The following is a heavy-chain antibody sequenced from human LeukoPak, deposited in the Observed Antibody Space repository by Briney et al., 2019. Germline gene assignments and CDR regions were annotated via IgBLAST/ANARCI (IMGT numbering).Heavy chain of an antibody. CDR1: GGSISSYY. J-gene: IGHJ5*02. V-gene: IGHV4-4*07. D-gene: IGHD3-9*01. Sequence: SETLSLTCTVSGGSISSYYWSWIRQPAGKGLEWIGRIYTSGSTNYNPSLKSRVTMSVDTSKNQFSLKLSSVTAADTAVYYCARDSRDLLRCFDWTPRRGWFDPWGQGTLVTVSS. CDR3: ARDSRDLLRCFDWTPRRGWFDP. CDR2: IYTSGST.